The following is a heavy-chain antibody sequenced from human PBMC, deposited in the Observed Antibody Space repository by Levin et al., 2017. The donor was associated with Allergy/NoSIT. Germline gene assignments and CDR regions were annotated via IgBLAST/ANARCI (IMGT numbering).Heavy chain of an antibody. CDR3: ASIAARPPAQDY. D-gene: IGHD6-6*01. CDR1: GGSISSYY. Sequence: SETLSLTCTVSGGSISSYYWSWIRQPAGKGLEWIGRIYTSGSTNYNPSLKSRVTMSVDTSKNQFSLKLSSVTAADTAVYYCASIAARPPAQDYWGQGTLVTVSS. CDR2: IYTSGST. J-gene: IGHJ4*02. V-gene: IGHV4-4*07.